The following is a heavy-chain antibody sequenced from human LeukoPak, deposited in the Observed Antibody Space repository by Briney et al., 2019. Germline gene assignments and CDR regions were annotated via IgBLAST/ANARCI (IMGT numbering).Heavy chain of an antibody. J-gene: IGHJ4*02. D-gene: IGHD6-19*01. Sequence: PGGSLRVSCATSGVTFSSYWMSWVRQAPGKGLEWLANIKQDGGEKNYVDPVKGRFTISRDNAQNSLYLQMSSLRAEDTAVYYCARALRYSSGWFDYWGQGTLVTVSS. V-gene: IGHV3-7*05. CDR1: GVTFSSYW. CDR3: ARALRYSSGWFDY. CDR2: IKQDGGEK.